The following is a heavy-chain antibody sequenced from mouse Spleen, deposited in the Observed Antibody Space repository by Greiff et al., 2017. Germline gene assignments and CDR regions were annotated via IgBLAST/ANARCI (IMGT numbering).Heavy chain of an antibody. CDR3: ASLTGYAMDY. Sequence: DVKLVESGGDLVKPGGSLKLSCAASGFTFSSYGMSWVRQTPDKRLEWVATISSGGSYTYYPDSVKGRFTISRDNAKNTLYLQMSSLKSEDTAMYYCASLTGYAMDYWGQGTSVTVSS. D-gene: IGHD4-1*01. V-gene: IGHV5-6*02. CDR2: ISSGGSYT. CDR1: GFTFSSYG. J-gene: IGHJ4*01.